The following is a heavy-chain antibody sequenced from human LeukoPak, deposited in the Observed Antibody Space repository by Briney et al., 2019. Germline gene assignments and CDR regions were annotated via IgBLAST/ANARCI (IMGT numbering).Heavy chain of an antibody. J-gene: IGHJ3*02. CDR1: GGSINSGSYS. CDR3: ARADRSGYFGNVVAFDI. D-gene: IGHD3-22*01. CDR2: IHISGST. V-gene: IGHV4-61*02. Sequence: PSQTLSLTCTVSGGSINSGSYSWSWVRQPAGKGLEWIGRIHISGSTKSPPSLRGRVTISAATPKNQFSLKLSSVTAVDTAVYYCARADRSGYFGNVVAFDIWGQGTIVTVSS.